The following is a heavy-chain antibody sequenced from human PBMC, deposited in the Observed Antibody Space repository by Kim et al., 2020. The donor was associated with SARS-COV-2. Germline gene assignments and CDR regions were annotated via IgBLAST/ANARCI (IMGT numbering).Heavy chain of an antibody. Sequence: GGSLRLSCAASGFSVSDSYMNWVRQAPGKGLEWVSVIFGGDNTYYADSVKGRFTISRDNSKNTVYLQMNSLRAEDTAVYYCARDWNADKYFYSWGQGTLV. V-gene: IGHV3-66*01. CDR1: GFSVSDSY. CDR3: ARDWNADKYFYS. J-gene: IGHJ4*02. D-gene: IGHD1-1*01. CDR2: IFGGDNT.